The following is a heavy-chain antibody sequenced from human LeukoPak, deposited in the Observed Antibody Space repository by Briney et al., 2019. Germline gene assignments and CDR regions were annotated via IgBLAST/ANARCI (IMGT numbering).Heavy chain of an antibody. CDR3: ARDNNRKDDS. V-gene: IGHV3-7*01. D-gene: IGHD1-14*01. Sequence: GGSLRLSCAASGFTVSSNYMSWVRQAPGKGLEWVANMNQDGSAKYYVDSVKGRFAISRDNAKNSLYLQMNNLRAEDTAVYYCARDNNRKDDSWGQGTLVTVSS. CDR1: GFTVSSNY. CDR2: MNQDGSAK. J-gene: IGHJ5*02.